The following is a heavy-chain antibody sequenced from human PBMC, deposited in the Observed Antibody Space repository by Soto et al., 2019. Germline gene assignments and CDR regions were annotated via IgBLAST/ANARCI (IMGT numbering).Heavy chain of an antibody. CDR2: IYWDDDK. J-gene: IGHJ5*02. V-gene: IGHV2-5*02. CDR1: GFSLSTSGVG. CDR3: AHSGVVVVPAAIASPNWFDP. D-gene: IGHD2-2*02. Sequence: QITLKESGPTLVKPTQTLTLTCTFSGFSLSTSGVGVGWIRQPPGKALEWLALIYWDDDKRYSPSLKSRLTSTNDTSKNQVVLTMTNMDPVDTATYYCAHSGVVVVPAAIASPNWFDPWGQGTLVTVSS.